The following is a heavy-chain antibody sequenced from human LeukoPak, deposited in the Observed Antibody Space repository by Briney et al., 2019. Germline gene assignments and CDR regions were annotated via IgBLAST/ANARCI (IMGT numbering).Heavy chain of an antibody. CDR3: ARDREGKGVDY. D-gene: IGHD3-10*01. J-gene: IGHJ4*02. CDR1: GGTFSSYA. CDR2: IIPILGIA. Sequence: GASVKVSCKASGGTFSSYAISWVRQAPGQGLEWMGRIIPILGIANYAQKFQGRVTITADKSTSTAYMELSSLRSEDTAVYYCARDREGKGVDYWGQGTLVTVSS. V-gene: IGHV1-69*04.